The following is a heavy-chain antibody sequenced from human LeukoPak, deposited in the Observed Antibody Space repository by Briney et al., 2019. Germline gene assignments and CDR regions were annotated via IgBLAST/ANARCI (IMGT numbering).Heavy chain of an antibody. CDR1: GFTFSSYA. CDR2: ISYDGSNK. J-gene: IGHJ4*02. D-gene: IGHD3-3*01. CDR3: ARDFPPHYDFWSGCYEDRGD. Sequence: GGSLRLSCAASGFTFSSYAMHWVRQAPGKGLEWVAVISYDGSNKYYADSVKGRFTISRDNSKNTLYLQMNSLRAEDAAVYYCARDFPPHYDFWSGCYEDRGDWGQGTLVTVSS. V-gene: IGHV3-30*04.